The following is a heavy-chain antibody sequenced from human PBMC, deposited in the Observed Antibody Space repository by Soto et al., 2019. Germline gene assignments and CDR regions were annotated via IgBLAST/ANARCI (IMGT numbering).Heavy chain of an antibody. V-gene: IGHV4-34*01. Sequence: QVQLQQWGAGLLKPSETLSLTCTVNGGSLTGYYWSWIRQPPGKGLEWIGEVKDGGSTNYSPSLRGRVSISADPSKNASSLRLNSVTAADTAVYFCARGQEGIVATHWDQGALVTVSS. CDR1: GGSLTGYY. D-gene: IGHD5-12*01. CDR3: ARGQEGIVATH. CDR2: VKDGGST. J-gene: IGHJ4*02.